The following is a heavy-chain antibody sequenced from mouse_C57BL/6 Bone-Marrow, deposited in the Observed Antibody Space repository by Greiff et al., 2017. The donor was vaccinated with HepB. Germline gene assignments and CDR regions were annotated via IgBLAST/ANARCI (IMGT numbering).Heavy chain of an antibody. D-gene: IGHD2-5*01. J-gene: IGHJ4*01. CDR3: ARKNYSNYCAMDY. Sequence: VKLQQSGAELARPGASVKLSCKASGYTFTSYGISWVKQRTGQGLEWIGEIYPRSGNTYYNEKFKGKATLTADKSSSTAYMELRSLTSEDSAVYFCARKNYSNYCAMDYWGQGTSVTVSS. CDR1: GYTFTSYG. CDR2: IYPRSGNT. V-gene: IGHV1-81*01.